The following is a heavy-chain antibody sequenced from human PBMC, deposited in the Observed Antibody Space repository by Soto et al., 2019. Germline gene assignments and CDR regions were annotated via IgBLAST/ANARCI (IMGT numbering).Heavy chain of an antibody. D-gene: IGHD1-26*01. J-gene: IGHJ4*02. V-gene: IGHV4-28*01. CDR1: GYSISSSNW. Sequence: QVQLQESGPGLVKPSDNLPVTCAVSGYSISSSNWWGWIRQPPGKGLEWIGYIYYSGTTYYNPSLKSRVTMSVDTSKNQFSLKLTSVTAVDTAMYYCARREIQGPIDYWGQGTLVTVSS. CDR2: IYYSGTT. CDR3: ARREIQGPIDY.